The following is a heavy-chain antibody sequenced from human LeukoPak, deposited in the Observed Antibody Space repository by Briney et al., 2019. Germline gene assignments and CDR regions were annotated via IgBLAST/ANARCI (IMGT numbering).Heavy chain of an antibody. CDR3: ARVGRSVVIPAATGAYFDY. J-gene: IGHJ4*02. CDR2: IDAYSGNT. V-gene: IGHV1-18*01. Sequence: ASVKVSCKAFGYTFTTYGISWVRQAPGQGLEWMGWIDAYSGNTNYVQRFQGRVTMTTDTSTSTAYMELSRLRSDDTAVYYCARVGRSVVIPAATGAYFDYWGQGTMVTVSS. CDR1: GYTFTTYG. D-gene: IGHD2-2*01.